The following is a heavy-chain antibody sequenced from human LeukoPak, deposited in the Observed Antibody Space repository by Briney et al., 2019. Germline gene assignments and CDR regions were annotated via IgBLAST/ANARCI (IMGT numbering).Heavy chain of an antibody. J-gene: IGHJ4*02. V-gene: IGHV1-46*01. Sequence: PGGSLRLSCAASGFTFTSYYMHWVRQAPGQGLEWMGIINPSGGSTSYAQKFQGRVTMTRDMSTSTVYMELSSLRSEDTAVYYCARDPVPLGPRDDYGDYYFDYWGQGTLVTVSS. CDR3: ARDPVPLGPRDDYGDYYFDY. CDR2: INPSGGST. D-gene: IGHD4-17*01. CDR1: GFTFTSYY.